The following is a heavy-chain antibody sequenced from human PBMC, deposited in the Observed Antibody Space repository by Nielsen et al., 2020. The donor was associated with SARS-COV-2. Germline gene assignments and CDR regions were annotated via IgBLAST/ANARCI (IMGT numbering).Heavy chain of an antibody. J-gene: IGHJ5*02. V-gene: IGHV3-66*04. CDR2: IYSDDSA. CDR3: ARQLLA. Sequence: GGSLRLSCAASGFSVSSNYMSWVRQAAGKGLEWVSVIYSDDSASYADSVKGRFTVSRDNAENSLYLQMTSLRAEDTAVYYCARQLLAWGQGTLVTVSS. CDR1: GFSVSSNY. D-gene: IGHD2-8*02.